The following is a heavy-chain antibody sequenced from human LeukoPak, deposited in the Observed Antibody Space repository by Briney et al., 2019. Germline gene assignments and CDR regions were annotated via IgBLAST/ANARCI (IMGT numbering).Heavy chain of an antibody. J-gene: IGHJ4*02. CDR3: ARGGGGYVGFDY. CDR2: IKQDGSEK. D-gene: IGHD5-12*01. V-gene: IGHV3-7*03. Sequence: PGGSLRLSCAASGFTFSRHWMHWVRQAPGKGLEWVANIKQDGSEKYYVDSVKGRFTISRDNAKNSLYLQMNSLRAEDTAVYHCARGGGGYVGFDYWGQGTLVTVSS. CDR1: GFTFSRHW.